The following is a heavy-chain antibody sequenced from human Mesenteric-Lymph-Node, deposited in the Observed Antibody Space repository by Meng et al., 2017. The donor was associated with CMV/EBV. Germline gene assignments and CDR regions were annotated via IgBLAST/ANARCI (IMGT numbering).Heavy chain of an antibody. V-gene: IGHV4-4*02. CDR2: IYHSGST. D-gene: IGHD6-19*01. Sequence: VYGGSISSSNWWSWVRQPPGKGLEWIGEIYHSGSTNYNPSLKSRVTISVDKSKNQFSLKLSSVTAADTAVYYCARAGFSGWYYFDYWGQGTLVTVSS. CDR3: ARAGFSGWYYFDY. J-gene: IGHJ4*02. CDR1: GGSISSSNW.